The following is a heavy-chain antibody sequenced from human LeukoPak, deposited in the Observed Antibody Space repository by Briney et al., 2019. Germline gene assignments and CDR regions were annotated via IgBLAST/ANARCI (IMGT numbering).Heavy chain of an antibody. D-gene: IGHD3-22*01. CDR3: ASGRIRIEDRSGYETDY. CDR2: INPNSGGT. V-gene: IGHV1-2*02. J-gene: IGHJ4*02. Sequence: ASLKVSCKASGYTFTGYYMHWVRQAPGQGLEWMGWINPNSGGTNYAQKFQGRVTMTRDTSISTAYMELSRLRSDDTAVYYCASGRIRIEDRSGYETDYWGQGTLVTVSS. CDR1: GYTFTGYY.